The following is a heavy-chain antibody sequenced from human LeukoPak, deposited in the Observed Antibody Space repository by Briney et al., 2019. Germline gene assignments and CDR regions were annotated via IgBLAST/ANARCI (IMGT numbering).Heavy chain of an antibody. Sequence: SVKVSCKASGGTFSSYAISWVRQAPGQGLEWMGGIIPIFGTANYAQKFQGRVTITADESTSTAYMELSSLRSEDTAVYYCATATWGYDSSLSAPPDYWGQGTLVTVSS. D-gene: IGHD3-22*01. CDR2: IIPIFGTA. CDR3: ATATWGYDSSLSAPPDY. J-gene: IGHJ4*02. CDR1: GGTFSSYA. V-gene: IGHV1-69*13.